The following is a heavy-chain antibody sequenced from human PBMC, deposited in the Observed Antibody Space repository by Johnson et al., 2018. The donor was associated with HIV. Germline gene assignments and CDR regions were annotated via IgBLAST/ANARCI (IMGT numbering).Heavy chain of an antibody. CDR1: GFTFTSYD. D-gene: IGHD3-10*01. CDR3: VRGGSDAFDI. CDR2: IGTAGDT. J-gene: IGHJ3*02. V-gene: IGHV3-13*01. Sequence: VQLVESGGGLVQPGWSLRLSCVASGFTFTSYDMHWVRQATGEGLDWISAIGTAGDTLYPGSVKGRFTISRDNAKNSLYLQLNSLSPGDTAVYYCVRGGSDAFDIWGQGTMVTVSS.